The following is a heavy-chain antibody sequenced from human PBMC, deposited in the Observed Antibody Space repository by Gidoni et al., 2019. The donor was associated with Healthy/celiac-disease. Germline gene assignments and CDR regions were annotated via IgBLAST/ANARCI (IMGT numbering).Heavy chain of an antibody. CDR1: GYTFTSYG. J-gene: IGHJ4*02. V-gene: IGHV1-18*01. Sequence: QVQLVQSGAAVKQPGASVKVSCKASGYTFTSYGISWVRKAPGQGLEWLGWISAYNGNTNYAQNLQGRVTMTTDTSTSAAYMELRSLRSDDTAVYYCARDVLRQVDYWGQGTLVTVSS. CDR2: ISAYNGNT. D-gene: IGHD2-8*01. CDR3: ARDVLRQVDY.